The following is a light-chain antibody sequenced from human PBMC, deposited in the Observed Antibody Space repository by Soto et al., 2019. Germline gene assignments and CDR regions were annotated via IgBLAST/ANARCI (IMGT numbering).Light chain of an antibody. J-gene: IGKJ2*01. CDR2: GAS. CDR1: QNINNW. Sequence: DTQMPQSPSTLYASVGDTVTITCRARQNINNWLAWYQQKPEKVPKLLIYGASTLEDWVPSRFSGSRSGTEFTLTINSLQPADFSTYYCQRYDGYFGQGTKLEIK. CDR3: QRYDGY. V-gene: IGKV1-5*01.